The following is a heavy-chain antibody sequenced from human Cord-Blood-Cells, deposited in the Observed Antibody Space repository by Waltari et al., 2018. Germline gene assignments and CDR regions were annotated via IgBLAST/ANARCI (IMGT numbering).Heavy chain of an antibody. CDR2: ISSSSSYI. CDR3: ARDSSSSWYYYYYGMDV. J-gene: IGHJ6*02. Sequence: EVQLVESGGGLVKPGGSLRLSCAASGFTFSSYSMNWVRQAPGKGLEWVSFISSSSSYIYYADSVTGRFTISRDNAKNSLYLQMNSLRAEDTAVYYCARDSSSSWYYYYYGMDVWGQGTTVTVSS. V-gene: IGHV3-21*01. D-gene: IGHD6-13*01. CDR1: GFTFSSYS.